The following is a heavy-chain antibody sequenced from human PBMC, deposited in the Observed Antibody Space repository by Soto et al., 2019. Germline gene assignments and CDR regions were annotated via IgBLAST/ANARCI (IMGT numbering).Heavy chain of an antibody. D-gene: IGHD6-6*01. J-gene: IGHJ6*02. CDR2: IYYSGST. V-gene: IGHV4-30-4*01. Sequence: SETLSLTCTVSGGSISSGDYYWSWIRRPPGKGLEWIGYIYYSGSTYYNPSLKSRVTISVDTSKNQFSPKLSSVTAADTAVYYCARPEYSSSSYGMDVWGQGTTVTVSS. CDR1: GGSISSGDYY. CDR3: ARPEYSSSSYGMDV.